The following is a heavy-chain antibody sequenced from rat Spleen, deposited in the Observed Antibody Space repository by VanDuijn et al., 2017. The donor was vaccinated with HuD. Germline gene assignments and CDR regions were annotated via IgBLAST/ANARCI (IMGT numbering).Heavy chain of an antibody. Sequence: EVQLVESGGGLVQPGGSLKLSCVASGFTFYNYWMTWIRQAPGKGLEWVASITSSGTGAYYVDSVKGRFTISRDNAKSTLYLQMISLRSEDTATYYCTTGTIAAPYWYFDFWGPGTMVTVSS. D-gene: IGHD1-2*01. V-gene: IGHV5-31*01. CDR3: TTGTIAAPYWYFDF. CDR2: ITSSGTGA. CDR1: GFTFYNYW. J-gene: IGHJ1*01.